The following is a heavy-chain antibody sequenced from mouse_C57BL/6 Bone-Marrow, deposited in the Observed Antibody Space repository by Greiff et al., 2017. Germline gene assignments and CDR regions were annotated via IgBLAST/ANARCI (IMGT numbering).Heavy chain of an antibody. CDR2: IDPSDSYT. J-gene: IGHJ4*01. V-gene: IGHV1-69*01. D-gene: IGHD2-1*01. Sequence: VQLQQPGAELVMPGASVKLSCKASGYTFTSYWMHWVKQRPGQGLEWIGEIDPSDSYTNYNQKFKGKFTLTVDKSSSKAYMQLRSLTSEDSAVYYCARRWLYYGNDYYAMDYWGQGTSVTVSS. CDR3: ARRWLYYGNDYYAMDY. CDR1: GYTFTSYW.